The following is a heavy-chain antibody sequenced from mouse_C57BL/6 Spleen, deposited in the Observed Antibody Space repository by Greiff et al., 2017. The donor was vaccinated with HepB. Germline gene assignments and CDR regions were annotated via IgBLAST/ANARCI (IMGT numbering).Heavy chain of an antibody. CDR2: ISYDGSN. Sequence: EVKLMESGPGLVKPSQSLSLTCSVTGYSITSGYYWNWIRQFPGNKLEWMGYISYDGSNNYNPSLKNRISITRDTSKNQFFLKLNSVTTEDTATYYCARDSNYGWFAYWGQGTLVTVSA. D-gene: IGHD2-5*01. J-gene: IGHJ3*01. CDR1: GYSITSGYY. CDR3: ARDSNYGWFAY. V-gene: IGHV3-6*01.